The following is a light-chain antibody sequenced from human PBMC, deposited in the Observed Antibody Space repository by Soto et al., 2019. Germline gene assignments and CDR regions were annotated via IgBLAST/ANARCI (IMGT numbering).Light chain of an antibody. J-gene: IGKJ4*01. V-gene: IGKV3-20*01. Sequence: EIVLMQSPGTLSLSPGERATLSCRASQSVSSSYLAWYQQKPGQAPRLLIDGASSSATGTPDRFSGSGSGTDFPLTISSLEPEDFAVYYCQQYGTSPPLTFGGGTKLEIK. CDR2: GAS. CDR3: QQYGTSPPLT. CDR1: QSVSSSY.